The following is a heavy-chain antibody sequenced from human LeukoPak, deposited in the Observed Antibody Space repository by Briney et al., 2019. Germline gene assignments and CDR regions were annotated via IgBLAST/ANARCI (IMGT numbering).Heavy chain of an antibody. CDR2: ISGSGGST. CDR3: ATPHDYGDYGGV. Sequence: GGSLRLSCAASGFTFSSYAMSWVSQAPGKGLGWVSVISGSGGSTYYADSVKGRFTISRDNSKNTLYLQMNSLRAEDPAVYYCATPHDYGDYGGVWGQGTTVTVSS. CDR1: GFTFSSYA. D-gene: IGHD4-17*01. J-gene: IGHJ6*02. V-gene: IGHV3-23*01.